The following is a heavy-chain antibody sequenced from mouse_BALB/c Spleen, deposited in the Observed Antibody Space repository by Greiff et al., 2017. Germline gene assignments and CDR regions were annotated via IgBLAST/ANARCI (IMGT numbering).Heavy chain of an antibody. Sequence: DVKLVESGGGLVKPGGSLKLSCAASGFTFSDYYMYWVRQTPEKRLEWVATISDGGSYTYYPDSVKGRFTISRDNAKNNLYLQMSSLKSEDTAMYYCARDRDDYDPYAMDYWGQGTSVTVSS. CDR3: ARDRDDYDPYAMDY. V-gene: IGHV5-4*02. D-gene: IGHD2-4*01. CDR2: ISDGGSYT. J-gene: IGHJ4*01. CDR1: GFTFSDYY.